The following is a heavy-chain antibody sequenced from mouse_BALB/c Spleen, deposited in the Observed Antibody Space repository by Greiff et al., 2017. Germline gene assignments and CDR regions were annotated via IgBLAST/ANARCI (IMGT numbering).Heavy chain of an antibody. CDR1: GFNIKDTY. D-gene: IGHD2-9*01. Sequence: EVQLVESGAELVKPGASVKLSCTASGFNIKDTYMHWVKQKPEQGLEWIGRIDPANGNTKYDQKFQGKATITADTSSNTAYLQLSSLTSEDTAVDYCPSYGYGYFDYWGQGTTLTVSS. CDR3: PSYGYGYFDY. J-gene: IGHJ2*01. V-gene: IGHV14-3*02. CDR2: IDPANGNT.